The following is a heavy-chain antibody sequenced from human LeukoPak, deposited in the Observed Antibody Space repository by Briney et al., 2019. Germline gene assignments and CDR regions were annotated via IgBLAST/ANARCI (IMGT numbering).Heavy chain of an antibody. V-gene: IGHV3-9*01. CDR3: AKGRYYYGSGSSQHFDY. CDR2: ISWNNGSI. D-gene: IGHD3-10*01. CDR1: GFTFDDYA. Sequence: GGSLRLSCAASGFTFDDYAMHWVRQAPGKGLEWVSGISWNNGSIGYADSVKGRFTVSRDNARNSLYLQMNSLRAEDTALYYCAKGRYYYGSGSSQHFDYWGQGTLVTVSS. J-gene: IGHJ4*02.